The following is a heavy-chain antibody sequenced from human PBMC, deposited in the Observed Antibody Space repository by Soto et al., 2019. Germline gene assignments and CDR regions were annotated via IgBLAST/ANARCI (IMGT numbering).Heavy chain of an antibody. Sequence: PSETLSLTCAVYGGSFGGYYWSWIRQPPGKGLEWIGEINHSGSTNYNPSLKSRVTISVDTSKNQFSLKLSSVTAADTAVYYCARGRGLGYCSGGSCYLYYYFYMDVWGKGTTVTVSS. V-gene: IGHV4-34*01. CDR1: GGSFGGYY. CDR3: ARGRGLGYCSGGSCYLYYYFYMDV. CDR2: INHSGST. D-gene: IGHD2-15*01. J-gene: IGHJ6*03.